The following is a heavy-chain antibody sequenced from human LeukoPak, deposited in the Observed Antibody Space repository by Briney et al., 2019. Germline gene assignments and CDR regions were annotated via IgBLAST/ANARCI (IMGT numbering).Heavy chain of an antibody. V-gene: IGHV4-34*01. Sequence: SETLSLTCAVYGGSFSGYYWSWIRQPPGKGLEWIGEINHSGSTNYNPSLKSRVTISLDTSKNQFSLNLNSVTAADTAVYYCARGYRNTFDYWGQGTLVTVSS. CDR3: ARGYRNTFDY. D-gene: IGHD1-14*01. CDR2: INHSGST. J-gene: IGHJ4*02. CDR1: GGSFSGYY.